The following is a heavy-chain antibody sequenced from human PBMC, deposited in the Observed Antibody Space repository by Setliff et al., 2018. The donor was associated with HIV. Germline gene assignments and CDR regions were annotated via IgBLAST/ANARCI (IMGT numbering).Heavy chain of an antibody. CDR1: GETFNDYF. CDR3: ARGYSSSLGWFDP. J-gene: IGHJ5*02. Sequence: TSETLSLTCAVYGETFNDYFWTWIRQSPGKGLEWIGELNHSGNINQNPSLKSRVSMSMDTSRNQFSLKLSSVTAADTAVYYCARGYSSSLGWFDPWGQGTLVTVS. V-gene: IGHV4-34*01. D-gene: IGHD6-6*01. CDR2: LNHSGNI.